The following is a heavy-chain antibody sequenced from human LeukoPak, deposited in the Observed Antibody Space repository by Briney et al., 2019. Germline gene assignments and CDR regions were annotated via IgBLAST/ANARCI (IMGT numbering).Heavy chain of an antibody. Sequence: PGGSLRLSCAASGFTFSSYEMNWVRQAPGKGLEWVSYISSSGSTIYYADSVKGRFTISRDNAKNSLYLQMTSLRAEDTAVYYCARAYSSGWYLDGYWGQGTLVTVSS. V-gene: IGHV3-48*03. CDR1: GFTFSSYE. CDR2: ISSSGSTI. CDR3: ARAYSSGWYLDGY. D-gene: IGHD6-19*01. J-gene: IGHJ4*02.